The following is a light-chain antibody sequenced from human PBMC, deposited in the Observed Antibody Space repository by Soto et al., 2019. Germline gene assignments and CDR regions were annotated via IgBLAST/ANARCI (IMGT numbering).Light chain of an antibody. CDR2: GVS. CDR3: QQYGSIPIT. V-gene: IGKV3-20*01. Sequence: EIVLTQSPGTLSLSPGETATLSCRASQSVSNTYLAWHQQKPGQAPRLLIYGVSRRATGIPDRFSGSGSGTRFTLTISRLEPEDFAVYYCQQYGSIPITFGGGTKVEIK. J-gene: IGKJ4*01. CDR1: QSVSNTY.